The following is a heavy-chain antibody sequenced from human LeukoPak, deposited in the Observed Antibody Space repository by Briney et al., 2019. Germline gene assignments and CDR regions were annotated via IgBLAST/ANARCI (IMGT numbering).Heavy chain of an antibody. CDR3: ARVASFNWNDGLDYYYYGMDV. V-gene: IGHV3-23*01. D-gene: IGHD1-20*01. CDR1: GFTFSSYA. CDR2: ISGSGGST. Sequence: PGGSLRLSCAASGFTFSSYAMSWVRQAPGKGLEWVSAISGSGGSTYYADSVKGRFTISRHNSKNTLYLQMNSLRAEDTAVYYCARVASFNWNDGLDYYYYGMDVWGQGTTVTVSS. J-gene: IGHJ6*02.